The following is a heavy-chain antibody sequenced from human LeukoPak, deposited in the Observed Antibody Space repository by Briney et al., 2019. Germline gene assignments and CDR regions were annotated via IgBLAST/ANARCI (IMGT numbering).Heavy chain of an antibody. CDR2: ISNSGSSI. CDR3: ARDSGWYRSFDY. Sequence: GGSLRLSCAASGFTFSDSYMTWIRQAPGKGLEWVSYISNSGSSIYYADSVKGRFTISRDNAKNSLYLQMNSLRAEDTAVYYCARDSGWYRSFDYWGQGTLVTVSS. V-gene: IGHV3-11*04. J-gene: IGHJ4*02. CDR1: GFTFSDSY. D-gene: IGHD6-19*01.